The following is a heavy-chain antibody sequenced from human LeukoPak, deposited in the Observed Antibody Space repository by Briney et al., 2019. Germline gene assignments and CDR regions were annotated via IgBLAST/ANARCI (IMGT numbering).Heavy chain of an antibody. CDR3: AIWVAAGRFDS. CDR1: GGSISSSSYY. CDR2: IYYSGST. J-gene: IGHJ4*02. V-gene: IGHV4-39*07. D-gene: IGHD2-15*01. Sequence: PSETLSLTCTVSGGSISSSSYYWGWIRQPPGKGLEWIGSIYYSGSTYYNPSLKSRLTISIDTSRNYFSLKLRSVTAADTAVYYCAIWVAAGRFDSWGQGTLVTVSS.